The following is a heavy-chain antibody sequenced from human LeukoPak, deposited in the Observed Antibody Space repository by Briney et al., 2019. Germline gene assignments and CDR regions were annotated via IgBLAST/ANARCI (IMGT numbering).Heavy chain of an antibody. Sequence: ASVKVSCNAFGYTFTSYDINWGRQAAGQRLEGRGWMNPNSGNTGYAQKFQGRVTMTRNTSISTAYMELSSMRSEDTAVYYCARLEYQLLYGSGRYYYYYYYMDVWGKGTTVTVSS. CDR1: GYTFTSYD. D-gene: IGHD2-2*02. J-gene: IGHJ6*03. CDR2: MNPNSGNT. V-gene: IGHV1-8*01. CDR3: ARLEYQLLYGSGRYYYYYYYMDV.